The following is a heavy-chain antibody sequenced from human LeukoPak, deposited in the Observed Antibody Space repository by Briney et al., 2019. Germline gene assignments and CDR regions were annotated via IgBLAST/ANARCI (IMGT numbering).Heavy chain of an antibody. D-gene: IGHD1-14*01. J-gene: IGHJ4*02. V-gene: IGHV4-59*01. Sequence: SETLSLTCTVSGGSISSYYWSWIRQPPGKGLEWIGYIYYSGSTNYNPSLKSRVTISVDTSKDQFSLKLSSVTAADTAVYYCARFTGGYFDYWGQGTLVTVSS. CDR2: IYYSGST. CDR1: GGSISSYY. CDR3: ARFTGGYFDY.